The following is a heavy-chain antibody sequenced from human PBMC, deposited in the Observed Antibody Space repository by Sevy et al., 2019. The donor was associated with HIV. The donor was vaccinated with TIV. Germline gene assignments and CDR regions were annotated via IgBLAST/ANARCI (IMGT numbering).Heavy chain of an antibody. V-gene: IGHV3-23*01. CDR1: GFTLTSYA. J-gene: IGHJ4*02. CDR3: ASAMTNFDY. CDR2: ISGSGGRT. Sequence: GGSLRLSCAASGFTLTSYAMSWVRQAPGKGLEWVSTISGSGGRTYYADSVRGRFTISRDNSKSTLYLQMNSLRAEDTAVYYCASAMTNFDYWGQGTLVTVSS.